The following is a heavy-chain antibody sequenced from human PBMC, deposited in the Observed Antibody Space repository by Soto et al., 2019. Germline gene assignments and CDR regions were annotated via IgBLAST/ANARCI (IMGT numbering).Heavy chain of an antibody. Sequence: PGESLKISCKGSGYSFTSYWIGWVRQMPGKGLEWMGIIYPGDADTRYSPSFQGQVTISADKSISTAYLQWSSLKASDTAMYYCARHLTDGLAGVKKRDYYYYGMDVWGQGTTVTV. CDR3: ARHLTDGLAGVKKRDYYYYGMDV. CDR2: IYPGDADT. D-gene: IGHD3-9*01. CDR1: GYSFTSYW. V-gene: IGHV5-51*01. J-gene: IGHJ6*02.